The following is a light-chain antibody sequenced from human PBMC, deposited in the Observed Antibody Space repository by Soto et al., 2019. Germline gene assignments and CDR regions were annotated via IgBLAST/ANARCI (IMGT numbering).Light chain of an antibody. CDR3: QQYNNWPPYT. Sequence: EIVMTQFPATLSVSPGERATLSCRASQSVSRDLAWYQQKPGQAPRLLIYRTSTRATGIPARFSGSGSGTEFTLTISSLQSEDFGVYYCQQYNNWPPYTFGQGTKLEIK. V-gene: IGKV3-15*01. J-gene: IGKJ2*01. CDR1: QSVSRD. CDR2: RTS.